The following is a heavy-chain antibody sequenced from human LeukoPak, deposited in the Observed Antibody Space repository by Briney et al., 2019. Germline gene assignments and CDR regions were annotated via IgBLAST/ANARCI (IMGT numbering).Heavy chain of an antibody. J-gene: IGHJ3*02. V-gene: IGHV4-30-4*01. Sequence: PSQTLSLTCTVSGGSISSGDYYWSWIRQPPGKGLEWIGYIYYSGSTYYNPSLKSRVTISVDTSKNQFSLKLSSVTAADTAVYYCAREGDTAMFIQGDAFDIWGQGTMVTVSS. CDR3: AREGDTAMFIQGDAFDI. CDR2: IYYSGST. CDR1: GGSISSGDYY. D-gene: IGHD5-18*01.